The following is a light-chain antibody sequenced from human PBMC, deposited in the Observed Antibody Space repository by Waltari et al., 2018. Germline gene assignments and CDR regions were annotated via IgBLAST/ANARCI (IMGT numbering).Light chain of an antibody. CDR1: QSVRST. Sequence: IVMTQSPATLSLSPGESATLSCRASQSVRSTFAWYQQKLGQPPRLLIYGTSTRATGIPARFSGSGSGTEFSLTISSLQPEDFATYYCQQYDYWPWTFGQGTRVETK. CDR3: QQYDYWPWT. J-gene: IGKJ1*01. V-gene: IGKV3D-15*01. CDR2: GTS.